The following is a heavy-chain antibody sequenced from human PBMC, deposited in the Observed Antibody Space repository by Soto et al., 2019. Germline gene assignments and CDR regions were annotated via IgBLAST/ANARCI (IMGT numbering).Heavy chain of an antibody. V-gene: IGHV6-1*01. CDR2: TYYRSKWYN. D-gene: IGHD2-2*01. Sequence: SQTLSLTCAISGDSVSSNSAAWNWIRQSPSRGLEWLGRTYYRSKWYNDYAVSVKSRITINPDTSKNQFSLQLNSVTPEDTAVYYCARDSVQRYCSSTSCSGGMDVWGQWTTVTVSS. CDR1: GDSVSSNSAA. J-gene: IGHJ6*02. CDR3: ARDSVQRYCSSTSCSGGMDV.